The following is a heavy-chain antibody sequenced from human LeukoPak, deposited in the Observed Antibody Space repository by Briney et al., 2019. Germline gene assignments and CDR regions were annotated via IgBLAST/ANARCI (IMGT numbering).Heavy chain of an antibody. CDR2: VYYSGST. V-gene: IGHV4-59*01. D-gene: IGHD1-1*01. CDR1: GGSISSYY. CDR3: ARDTTYKYAMDV. J-gene: IGHJ6*02. Sequence: SETLSLTCTVSGGSISSYYWTWIRQPPGKGLEWIGYVYYSGSTNYSPSLKSRVTISVDTSKNQFSLKLSSVTAADTAVYYCARDTTYKYAMDVWGQGTTVTVSS.